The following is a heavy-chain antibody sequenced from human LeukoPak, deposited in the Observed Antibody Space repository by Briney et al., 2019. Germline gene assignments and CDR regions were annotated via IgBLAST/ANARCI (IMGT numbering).Heavy chain of an antibody. CDR2: ISWNSGSI. Sequence: GGSLRLSCAASGFTFDDYAMHWVQQAPGKGLEWVSGISWNSGSIGYADSVKGRFTISRDNSKNTLYLQMNSLRAEDTAVYYCAKGVGYSSSWYDYWGQGTLVTVSS. D-gene: IGHD6-13*01. V-gene: IGHV3-9*01. CDR3: AKGVGYSSSWYDY. J-gene: IGHJ4*02. CDR1: GFTFDDYA.